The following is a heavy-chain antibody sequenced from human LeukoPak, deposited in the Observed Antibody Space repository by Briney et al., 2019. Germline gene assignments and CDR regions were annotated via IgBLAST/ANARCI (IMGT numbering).Heavy chain of an antibody. CDR3: ARVREQWLVLRINEGWFDP. J-gene: IGHJ5*02. V-gene: IGHV4-59*01. CDR1: GGSISSYY. CDR2: IYYSGST. D-gene: IGHD6-19*01. Sequence: SETLSLTCTVSGGSISSYYWSWIRQPPGKGPEWIGYIYYSGSTNYNPSLKSRVTISVDTSKNQFSLKLSSVTAADTAVYYCARVREQWLVLRINEGWFDPWGQGTLVTVSS.